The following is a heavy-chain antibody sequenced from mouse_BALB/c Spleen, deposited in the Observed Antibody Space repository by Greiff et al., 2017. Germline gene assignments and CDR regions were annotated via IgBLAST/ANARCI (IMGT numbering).Heavy chain of an antibody. CDR2: IYPGNSDT. V-gene: IGHV1-5*01. CDR1: GYTFTSYW. D-gene: IGHD1-1*01. CDR3: TRYYYGSSCFDY. Sequence: EVQLQQSGTVLARPGASVKMSCKASGYTFTSYWMHWVKQRPGQGLEWIGAIYPGNSDTSYNQKFKGKAKLTAVTSTSTAYMELSSLTNEDSAVYYCTRYYYGSSCFDYWGQGTTLTVSS. J-gene: IGHJ2*01.